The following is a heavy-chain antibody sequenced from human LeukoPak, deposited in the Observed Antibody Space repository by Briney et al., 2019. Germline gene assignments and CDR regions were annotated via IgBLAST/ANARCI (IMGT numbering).Heavy chain of an antibody. CDR3: SRGLDSRKLGC. J-gene: IGHJ4*02. Sequence: SETLSLTCTVSGASFNSDDQYWNWIRQSPGKGLEWIGSIHPSGMLYNNPSLESRVTMSRDTSKNQFSLNLNSVTAADTAVYFCSRGLDSRKLGCWGQGILVTVSS. D-gene: IGHD3-22*01. CDR1: GASFNSDDQY. CDR2: IHPSGML. V-gene: IGHV4-31*03.